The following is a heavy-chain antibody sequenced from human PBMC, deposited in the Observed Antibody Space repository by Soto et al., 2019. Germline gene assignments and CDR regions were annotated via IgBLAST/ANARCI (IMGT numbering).Heavy chain of an antibody. CDR2: ISGSGYTT. V-gene: IGHV3-48*02. Sequence: EVLLVESGGCLVQPGGSLRLSCVASGFTFSKFSMNWVRQAPGKGLEWLSHISGSGYTTYYADAVKGRFTISRDNSNNSLFLQMSSLRDEDTAVYYCARGDDFSWFDPWGQGILVTVSS. CDR3: ARGDDFSWFDP. D-gene: IGHD3-3*01. J-gene: IGHJ5*02. CDR1: GFTFSKFS.